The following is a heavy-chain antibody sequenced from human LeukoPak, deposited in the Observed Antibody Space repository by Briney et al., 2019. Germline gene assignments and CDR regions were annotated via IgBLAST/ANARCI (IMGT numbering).Heavy chain of an antibody. CDR1: GYTFTSYA. CDR3: ASGRSSWYSSWYYYYMDV. D-gene: IGHD6-13*01. J-gene: IGHJ6*03. V-gene: IGHV7-4-1*02. Sequence: ASVTVSCKASGYTFTSYAMNWVRQAPGQGLEWMGWINTNTGNPTYAQGFTGRFVFSLDTSVSTAYLQISSLKAEDTAVYYCASGRSSWYSSWYYYYMDVWGKGTTVTVSS. CDR2: INTNTGNP.